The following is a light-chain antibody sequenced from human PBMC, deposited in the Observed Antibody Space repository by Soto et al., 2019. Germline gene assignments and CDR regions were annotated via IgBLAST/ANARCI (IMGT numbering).Light chain of an antibody. V-gene: IGKV3-11*01. CDR2: DSS. CDR3: QQYNNWPWT. J-gene: IGKJ1*01. Sequence: EIELTQSPATLSLSPGETATLSCRASQNVDKFLAWYQQRPGQPPRLLIFDSSNRATGVPVRFSGSGSGTDFTLTISSLQSEDFAVYYCQQYNNWPWTFGQGTKVEIK. CDR1: QNVDKF.